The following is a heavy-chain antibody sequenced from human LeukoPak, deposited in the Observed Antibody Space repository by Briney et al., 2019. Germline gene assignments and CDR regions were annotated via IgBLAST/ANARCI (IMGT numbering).Heavy chain of an antibody. Sequence: PSETLSLTYTVSGGSINSNLDYWGWLRQPPGKGLDWIGSLYYSGTTYYNPSLESRVTISVDTSKNQFSLKLSSVTAADTAVYYCASLLSADYYGSWSYAVGGPAGDYWGQGTLVTVSS. V-gene: IGHV4-39*01. CDR2: LYYSGTT. D-gene: IGHD3-10*01. CDR3: ASLLSADYYGSWSYAVGGPAGDY. J-gene: IGHJ4*02. CDR1: GGSINSNLDY.